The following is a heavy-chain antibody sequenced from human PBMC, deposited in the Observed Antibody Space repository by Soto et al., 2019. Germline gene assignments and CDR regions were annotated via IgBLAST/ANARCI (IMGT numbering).Heavy chain of an antibody. Sequence: PGGSLRLSCAASGFTFSSYAMHWVRQAPGKGLEWVAVISYDGSNKYYADSVKGRFTISRDNSKNTLYPQMNSLRAEDTAVYYCARGTYSYGRYWGQGTLVTVSS. CDR1: GFTFSSYA. CDR3: ARGTYSYGRY. D-gene: IGHD5-18*01. V-gene: IGHV3-30-3*01. J-gene: IGHJ4*02. CDR2: ISYDGSNK.